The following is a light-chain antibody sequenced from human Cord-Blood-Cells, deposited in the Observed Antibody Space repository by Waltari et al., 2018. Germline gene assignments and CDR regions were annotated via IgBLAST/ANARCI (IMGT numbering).Light chain of an antibody. J-gene: IGLJ2*01. CDR2: DVS. V-gene: IGLV2-14*01. CDR3: SSYTSSSVV. CDR1: SSDVGGYNY. Sequence: QSALTQPASVSGSPGQSITISCTGTSSDVGGYNYVSWYQQHPGKAPKLMIYDVSTRPSGVSKRFYGSKSGDTASLTISGLQAEDEADYYCSSYTSSSVVFGGGTKLTVL.